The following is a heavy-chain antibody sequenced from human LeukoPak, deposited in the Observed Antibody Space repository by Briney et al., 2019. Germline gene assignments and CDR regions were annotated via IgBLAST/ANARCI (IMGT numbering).Heavy chain of an antibody. J-gene: IGHJ4*02. CDR1: GFTFSSYG. Sequence: GRSLRLSCAASGFTFSSYGMHWVRQAPGKGLEWVAVISYDGSNKYYADSVKGRFTISRDNSKNTLYLQMNSLRAEDTAVYYCAKDGVRYCSGGSCYSVDYWGRGTLVTVSS. CDR2: ISYDGSNK. V-gene: IGHV3-30*18. CDR3: AKDGVRYCSGGSCYSVDY. D-gene: IGHD2-15*01.